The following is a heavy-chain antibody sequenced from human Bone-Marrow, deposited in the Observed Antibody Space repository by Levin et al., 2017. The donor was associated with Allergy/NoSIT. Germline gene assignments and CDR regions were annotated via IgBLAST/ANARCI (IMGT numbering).Heavy chain of an antibody. V-gene: IGHV4-39*07. D-gene: IGHD2-15*01. CDR3: TRVFPGSCFDH. CDR1: GGSITNNPYY. Sequence: GSLRLSCAVSGGSITNNPYYWGWIRQPPGKGLEWIGSISYSGNSYYNASLKSRVTISRDTSKNQFSLRLTSVTAADTALYYCTRVFPGSCFDHWGQGILVTVSS. J-gene: IGHJ4*02. CDR2: ISYSGNS.